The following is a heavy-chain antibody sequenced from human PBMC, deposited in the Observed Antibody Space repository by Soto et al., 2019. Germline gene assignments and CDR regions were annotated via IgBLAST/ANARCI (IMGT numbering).Heavy chain of an antibody. CDR3: AKGGTGTTVGRYMDV. V-gene: IGHV3-23*01. CDR1: EFPLSSYA. D-gene: IGHD1-7*01. CDR2: ITGTGGST. Sequence: GGSLRLSCAASEFPLSSYAMSWVRQAPGKGLEWVSSITGTGGSTYYADSVQGRFTISRDNFKNTLNLQMNSLRAEDSAVYFCAKGGTGTTVGRYMDVWGKGTTVTVSS. J-gene: IGHJ6*03.